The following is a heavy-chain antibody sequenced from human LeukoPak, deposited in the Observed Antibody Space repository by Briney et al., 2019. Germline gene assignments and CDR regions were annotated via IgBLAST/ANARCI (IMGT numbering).Heavy chain of an antibody. Sequence: SETLSLTCTVSGGSISSYYWSWIRQPPGKGLEWIEYIYYSGSTNYNPSLKSRVTISVDTSKNQFSLKLSSVTAADTAVYYCARRAKQWLVPAAFDIWGQGTMVTVSS. J-gene: IGHJ3*02. CDR3: ARRAKQWLVPAAFDI. D-gene: IGHD6-19*01. V-gene: IGHV4-59*08. CDR2: IYYSGST. CDR1: GGSISSYY.